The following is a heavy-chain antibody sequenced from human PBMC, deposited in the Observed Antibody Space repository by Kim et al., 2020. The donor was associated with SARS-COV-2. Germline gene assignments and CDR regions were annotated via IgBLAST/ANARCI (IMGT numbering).Heavy chain of an antibody. D-gene: IGHD6-19*01. J-gene: IGHJ4*02. Sequence: SETLSLTCTVSGGSISSYYWSWIRQPPGKGLEWIGYIYYSGSTNYNPSLKSRVTTSVDTSKNQFSLKLSSVTAADTAVYYCARGTDSSGWPAFDYWGQGTLVTVSS. CDR1: GGSISSYY. CDR3: ARGTDSSGWPAFDY. V-gene: IGHV4-59*01. CDR2: IYYSGST.